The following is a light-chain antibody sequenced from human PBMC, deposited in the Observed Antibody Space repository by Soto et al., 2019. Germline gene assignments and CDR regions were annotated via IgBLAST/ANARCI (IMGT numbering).Light chain of an antibody. V-gene: IGKV1-39*01. Sequence: DIQMTQSPSSLSASVGDRVTITCRASQTISSYLNWYLQKPGKAPKLLIYAASSLHTGVQSRFSGSGSGTHFTLTISTLQPEDFATYLCQQPYNPPPTFRQGTKVQIK. J-gene: IGKJ1*01. CDR3: QQPYNPPPT. CDR1: QTISSY. CDR2: AAS.